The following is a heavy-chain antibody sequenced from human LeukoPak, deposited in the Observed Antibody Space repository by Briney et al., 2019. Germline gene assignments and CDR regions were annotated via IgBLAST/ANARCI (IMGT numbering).Heavy chain of an antibody. J-gene: IGHJ6*03. Sequence: ASVKVSCKASGYTFTTYDINWVRQASGQGLEWMGWISAYNGNTNYAQKLQGRVTMTTDTSTSTAYMELRSLRSDDTAVYYCARGRTPSRGITMVRGVPSYYYMDVWGKGTTVTVSS. CDR2: ISAYNGNT. CDR1: GYTFTTYD. V-gene: IGHV1-18*01. D-gene: IGHD3-10*01. CDR3: ARGRTPSRGITMVRGVPSYYYMDV.